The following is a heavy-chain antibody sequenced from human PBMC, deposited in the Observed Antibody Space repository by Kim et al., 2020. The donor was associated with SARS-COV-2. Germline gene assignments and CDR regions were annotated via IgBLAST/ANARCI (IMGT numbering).Heavy chain of an antibody. D-gene: IGHD2-15*01. CDR1: GFTFSTYW. Sequence: GGSLRLSCAASGFTFSTYWMTWVRQAPGKGLEWVATIKPDGSEKYYVDSVKGRFTISRDNAKNSLFLQMNNLRAEDTAVHYCARKEEVGGQGTLVTVSS. CDR2: IKPDGSEK. J-gene: IGHJ4*02. V-gene: IGHV3-7*03. CDR3: ARKEEV.